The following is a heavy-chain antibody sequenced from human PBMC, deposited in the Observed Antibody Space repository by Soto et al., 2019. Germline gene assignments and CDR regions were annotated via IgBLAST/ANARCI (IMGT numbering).Heavy chain of an antibody. CDR2: ISYDGSNK. D-gene: IGHD6-19*01. CDR1: GFTFSSYA. J-gene: IGHJ4*02. CDR3: ARVFTVAVAGTGYFDY. Sequence: GGSLRLSCAASGFTFSSYAMHWVRQAPGKGLEWVAVISYDGSNKYYADSVKGRFTISRDNSKNTLYLQMNSLRAEDTAVYYCARVFTVAVAGTGYFDYWGQGTLVTVSS. V-gene: IGHV3-30*04.